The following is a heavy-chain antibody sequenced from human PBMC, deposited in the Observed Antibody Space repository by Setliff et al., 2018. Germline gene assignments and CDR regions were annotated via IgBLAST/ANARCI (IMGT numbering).Heavy chain of an antibody. D-gene: IGHD2-21*01. V-gene: IGHV1-2*02. CDR1: GYPFIEHY. J-gene: IGHJ5*02. CDR3: ARGGGSYRAGNSRPTYWFDP. Sequence: ASVKVSCKTSGYPFIEHYVNWVRQAPGQGLEWMGWIRPNGGGTHYAQKFQGRVTMTRNTANSTVYMDLSSLTSDDTAIYYCARGGGSYRAGNSRPTYWFDPWGQGTLVTVSS. CDR2: IRPNGGGT.